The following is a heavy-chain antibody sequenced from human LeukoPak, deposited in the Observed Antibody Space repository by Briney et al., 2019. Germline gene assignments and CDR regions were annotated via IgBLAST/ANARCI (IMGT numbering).Heavy chain of an antibody. D-gene: IGHD6-19*01. CDR3: AKMGLKQWPYNYFDY. V-gene: IGHV3-23*01. CDR2: ISGSGGST. J-gene: IGHJ4*02. Sequence: GGSLRLSCAASGFTFSSYAMSWVCPAPGKGLEWVSAISGSGGSTFYADSVKGRFTISRDNSKNTLYLQMNSRRAEDTAVYYCAKMGLKQWPYNYFDYWGQGTLDTVSS. CDR1: GFTFSSYA.